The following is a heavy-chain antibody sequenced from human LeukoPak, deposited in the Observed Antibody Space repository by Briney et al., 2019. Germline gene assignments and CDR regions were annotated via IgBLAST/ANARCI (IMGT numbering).Heavy chain of an antibody. CDR3: ARTYGSSWYSYYFDS. J-gene: IGHJ4*02. CDR1: GDSLTSFY. Sequence: SETLSLTCTVSGDSLTSFYWSWIRQPPGKGLEWIGYIYYSGTTKYNPSLKSRVTISVDTSKNQFSPKLRSVTSADTAVYYCARTYGSSWYSYYFDSWGQGTLVAVSS. V-gene: IGHV4-59*01. D-gene: IGHD6-13*01. CDR2: IYYSGTT.